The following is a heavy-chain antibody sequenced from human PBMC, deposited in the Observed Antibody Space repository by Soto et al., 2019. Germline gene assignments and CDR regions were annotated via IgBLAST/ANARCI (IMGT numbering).Heavy chain of an antibody. CDR1: GYTFTGYY. CDR3: ARDQEVDTAMVPYYGMDV. J-gene: IGHJ6*02. D-gene: IGHD5-18*01. V-gene: IGHV1-2*04. Sequence: ASVKVSCKASGYTFTGYYIHWVRQAPGQGLEWMGWINPNSGGTNYAQKFQGWVTMTRDTSISTAYMELSRLRSDDTAVYYCARDQEVDTAMVPYYGMDVWGQGTTVTVSS. CDR2: INPNSGGT.